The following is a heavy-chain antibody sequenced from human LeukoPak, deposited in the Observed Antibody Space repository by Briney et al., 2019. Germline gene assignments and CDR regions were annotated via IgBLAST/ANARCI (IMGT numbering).Heavy chain of an antibody. Sequence: QPGRSLRLSCAASGFTFSSYAMHWVRQAPGKGLEWVAVISYDGSNKYYADSVKGRFTISRDNSKNTLYLQMNSLRAEDTAVYYCARARAWERIAAAGRDDAFDIWGQGTMVTVSS. CDR2: ISYDGSNK. D-gene: IGHD6-13*01. CDR3: ARARAWERIAAAGRDDAFDI. J-gene: IGHJ3*02. CDR1: GFTFSSYA. V-gene: IGHV3-30-3*01.